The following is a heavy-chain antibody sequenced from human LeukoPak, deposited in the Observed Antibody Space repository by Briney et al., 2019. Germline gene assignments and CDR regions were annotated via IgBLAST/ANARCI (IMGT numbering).Heavy chain of an antibody. CDR3: AYARRNYYDSSGYAFDI. V-gene: IGHV1-8*01. J-gene: IGHJ3*02. Sequence: ASVKVSCKASGYTFTSYDINWVRQATGQGLEWMGWMNPNSGNTGYAQKFQGRVTMTRNTSISTAYMELSSLRSEDTAVYYCAYARRNYYDSSGYAFDIWGQGTMVTVSS. CDR1: GYTFTSYD. D-gene: IGHD3-22*01. CDR2: MNPNSGNT.